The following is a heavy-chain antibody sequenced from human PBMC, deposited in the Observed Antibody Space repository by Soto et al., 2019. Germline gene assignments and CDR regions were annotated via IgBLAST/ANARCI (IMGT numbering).Heavy chain of an antibody. CDR2: ISDTGGDT. V-gene: IGHV3-23*01. Sequence: EAQLLESGGGLVQPGGSLRLSCVASGFTFNYYDVSWVRRPPGKGLEWVSTISDTGGDTYSGESVKGRFAISRDKSRSTVFLQMHSLRVDDTALYYCASSSERLSMATLGGLIPLGFDYWGQGILVTVSS. D-gene: IGHD3-16*02. J-gene: IGHJ4*02. CDR3: ASSSERLSMATLGGLIPLGFDY. CDR1: GFTFNYYD.